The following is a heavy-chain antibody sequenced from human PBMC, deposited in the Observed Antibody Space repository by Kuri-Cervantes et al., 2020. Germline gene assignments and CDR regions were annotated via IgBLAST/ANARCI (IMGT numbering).Heavy chain of an antibody. D-gene: IGHD2-2*01. J-gene: IGHJ6*03. Sequence: SVKVSCKASGGTFSTYTIFWVRQAPGQGLEWMGGIVPIFSTTNYAQKFQGRVTITTDESTSTAYMELSSLRSEDTAVYYCARAAGCSSTSCSDYYYYYMDVWGKGTTVSVSS. CDR2: IVPIFSTT. CDR3: ARAAGCSSTSCSDYYYYYMDV. CDR1: GGTFSTYT. V-gene: IGHV1-69*05.